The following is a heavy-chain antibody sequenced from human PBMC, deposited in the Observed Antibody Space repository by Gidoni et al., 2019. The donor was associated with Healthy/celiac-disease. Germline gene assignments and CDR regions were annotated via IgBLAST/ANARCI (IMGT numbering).Heavy chain of an antibody. CDR1: GLTLTALS. Sequence: VQLLQSGAEVKNPGAAAKVSCTVSGLTLTALSMHWVRLAPGKGLVWMGGFDPEDGETSYEQKFQGRVTMTEDTATDTAYMELSSLRSEDTAVYYCATEGYYDSSGYPLDYWGQGTLVTVSS. CDR2: FDPEDGET. V-gene: IGHV1-24*01. CDR3: ATEGYYDSSGYPLDY. D-gene: IGHD3-22*01. J-gene: IGHJ4*02.